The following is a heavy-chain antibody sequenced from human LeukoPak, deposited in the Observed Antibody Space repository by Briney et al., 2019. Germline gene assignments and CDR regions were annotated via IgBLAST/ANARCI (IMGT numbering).Heavy chain of an antibody. D-gene: IGHD3-10*01. V-gene: IGHV3-48*03. Sequence: AGGSLRLSCAASGFTFSSYEMNWVRQAPGKGLEWVSYISSSGSTIYHTDSVKGRLTISRDNAKNSLYLQMNSLRAEDTAVYYCARQGVVRGVISHFDYWGQGTLVTVSS. CDR1: GFTFSSYE. J-gene: IGHJ4*02. CDR3: ARQGVVRGVISHFDY. CDR2: ISSSGSTI.